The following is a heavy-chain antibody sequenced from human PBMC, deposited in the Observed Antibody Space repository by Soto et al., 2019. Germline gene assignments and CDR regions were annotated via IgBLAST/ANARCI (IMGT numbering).Heavy chain of an antibody. CDR1: GYTFTSYW. V-gene: IGHV5-51*01. Sequence: PGESLKISCQSSGYTFTSYWIAWVRPMPGKGLEWMGIIYPGDSDTRYSPSFQGQVSISVDKSITTVFLQWSSLRASDTAMYYCARQIYDSDTGPNFQYYFDSWGQGTPVNVSS. J-gene: IGHJ4*02. CDR2: IYPGDSDT. CDR3: ARQIYDSDTGPNFQYYFDS. D-gene: IGHD3-22*01.